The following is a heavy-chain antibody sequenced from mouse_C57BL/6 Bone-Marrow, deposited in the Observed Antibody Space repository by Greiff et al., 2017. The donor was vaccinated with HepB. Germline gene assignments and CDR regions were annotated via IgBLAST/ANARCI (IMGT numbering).Heavy chain of an antibody. CDR3: ARDDYYGSSYGYFDV. Sequence: VQLQQPGAELVKPGASVKMSCKVSGYTFTSYWITWVKQRPGQGLEWIGDIYPGSGSTNYNEKFKSKATLTVDTSSSTAYMQLSSLTSEDSAVYYCARDDYYGSSYGYFDVWGTGTTVTVSS. CDR1: GYTFTSYW. J-gene: IGHJ1*03. D-gene: IGHD1-1*01. CDR2: IYPGSGST. V-gene: IGHV1-55*01.